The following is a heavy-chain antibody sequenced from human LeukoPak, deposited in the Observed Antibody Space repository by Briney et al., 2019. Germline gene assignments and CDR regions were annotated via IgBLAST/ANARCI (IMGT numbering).Heavy chain of an antibody. D-gene: IGHD3-10*01. V-gene: IGHV4-34*01. J-gene: IGHJ3*02. Sequence: SETLSLTCAVYGGSFSGYYWSWIRQPPGKGLEWVGEINHSGSTNYNPSLKSRVTISLDTSRNQFSLKLNSVTAADTAVYYCAKSNGYGLVDIWGQGTMVTVSS. CDR2: INHSGST. CDR1: GGSFSGYY. CDR3: AKSNGYGLVDI.